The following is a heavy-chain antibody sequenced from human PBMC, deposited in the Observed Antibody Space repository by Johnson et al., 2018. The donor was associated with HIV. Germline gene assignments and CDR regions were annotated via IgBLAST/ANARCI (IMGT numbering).Heavy chain of an antibody. J-gene: IGHJ3*02. V-gene: IGHV3-20*04. CDR1: GFIFDDYG. Sequence: VQLVESGGGVVRPGGSLRLSCAASGFIFDDYGMSWVRQAPGKGLEWVSGINWNGGSTGYADSVKGRFNISRDNAKNSLFLQMNSLIAEDTALYYCARRGWELWKTQNAFDIWGQGTMVTVSS. D-gene: IGHD1-26*01. CDR2: INWNGGST. CDR3: ARRGWELWKTQNAFDI.